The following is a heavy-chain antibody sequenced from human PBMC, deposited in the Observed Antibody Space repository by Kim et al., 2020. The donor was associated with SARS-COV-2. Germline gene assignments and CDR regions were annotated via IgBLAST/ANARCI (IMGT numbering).Heavy chain of an antibody. CDR3: ARVGPGYCSSTSCYTRRDSWFDP. CDR1: GFTVSSNY. Sequence: GGSLRLSCAASGFTVSSNYMSWVRQAPGKGLEWVSVIYSGGSTYYADSVKGRFTISRDNSKNTLYLQMNSLRAEDTAVYYCARVGPGYCSSTSCYTRRDSWFDPWGQGTLVTVSS. D-gene: IGHD2-2*02. CDR2: IYSGGST. J-gene: IGHJ5*02. V-gene: IGHV3-66*02.